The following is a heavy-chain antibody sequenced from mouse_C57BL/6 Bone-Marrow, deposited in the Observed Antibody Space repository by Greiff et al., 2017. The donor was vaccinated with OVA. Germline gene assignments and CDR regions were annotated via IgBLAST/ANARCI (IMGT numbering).Heavy chain of an antibody. CDR3: ARWRLRRVFDY. Sequence: EVQLQQSGPVLVKPGASVKLSCKASGYTFTDYCMNWVKQSHGKSLEWIGVINPYNGGTSYNQKFKGKATLTVDTSSSTAYMELNSLTSEDSAVYYGARWRLRRVFDYWGQGTTLTVSS. V-gene: IGHV1-19*01. J-gene: IGHJ2*01. D-gene: IGHD2-4*01. CDR1: GYTFTDYC. CDR2: INPYNGGT.